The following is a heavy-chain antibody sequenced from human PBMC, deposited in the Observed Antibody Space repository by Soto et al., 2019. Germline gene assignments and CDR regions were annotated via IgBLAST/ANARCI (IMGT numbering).Heavy chain of an antibody. CDR1: GGSFSGYY. CDR2: INHSGTT. CDR3: AGLRELWPGAYYYYYGMDV. Sequence: SETLSLTCAVYGGSFSGYYWSWIRQPPGKGLEWIGEINHSGTTNYNPSLKSRVTISVDTSKNQFSLKLTSVTAADAAVYYCAGLRELWPGAYYYYYGMDVWGQGTTVTVSS. D-gene: IGHD1-26*01. V-gene: IGHV4-34*01. J-gene: IGHJ6*02.